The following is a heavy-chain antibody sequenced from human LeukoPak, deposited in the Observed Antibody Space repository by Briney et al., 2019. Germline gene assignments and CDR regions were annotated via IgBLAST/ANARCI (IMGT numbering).Heavy chain of an antibody. V-gene: IGHV4-38-2*02. J-gene: IGHJ4*02. D-gene: IGHD2/OR15-2a*01. CDR2: IYHSGST. CDR1: GYSISSGYY. CDR3: ARVYDTYYFDY. Sequence: SETLSLTCTVSGYSISSGYYWGWIRQPPGKGLEWIGSIYHSGSTYYNPSLKSRLTISVDTSKNQFSLKLSSVTAADTAVYYCARVYDTYYFDYWGQGTLVTVSS.